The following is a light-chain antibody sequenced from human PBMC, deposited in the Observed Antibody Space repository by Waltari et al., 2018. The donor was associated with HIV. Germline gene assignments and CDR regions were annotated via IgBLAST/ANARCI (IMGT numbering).Light chain of an antibody. J-gene: IGLJ1*01. CDR3: AAWDDSLSGSYV. CDR2: NND. Sequence: QSVLTQPPSASGTPGQRVIISCSGSSANIGYNYVFWYQHLPGTAPKLVIYNNDQRPSGVPGRFSGSKSGTSASLAISGLRSEDEGEYYCAAWDDSLSGSYVFGTGTK. CDR1: SANIGYNY. V-gene: IGLV1-47*01.